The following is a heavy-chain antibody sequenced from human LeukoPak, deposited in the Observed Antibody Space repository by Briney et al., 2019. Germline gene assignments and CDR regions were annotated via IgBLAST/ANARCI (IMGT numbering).Heavy chain of an antibody. CDR1: GGSFSGYY. J-gene: IGHJ5*02. D-gene: IGHD1-26*01. CDR2: INHSGST. CDR3: ARGITGSYSNNWFDP. Sequence: QPSETLSLTCAVYGGSFSGYYWSWIRRPPGKGLEWIGEINHSGSTNYNPSLKSRVTISVDTSKNQFSLKLSSVTAADTAVYYCARGITGSYSNNWFDPWGQGTLVTVSS. V-gene: IGHV4-34*01.